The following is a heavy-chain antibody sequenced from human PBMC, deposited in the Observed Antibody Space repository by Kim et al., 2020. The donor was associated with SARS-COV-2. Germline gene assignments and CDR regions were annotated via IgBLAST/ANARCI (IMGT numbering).Heavy chain of an antibody. J-gene: IGHJ2*01. CDR3: ARKPIRGKNRGWYFDL. CDR2: IGTAGDT. V-gene: IGHV3-13*01. CDR1: GFTFSSYD. Sequence: GGSLRLSCAASGFTFSSYDMHWVRQATGKGLEWVSAIGTAGDTYYPGSVKGRFTISRENAKNSLYLQMNSLRAGDTAVYYCARKPIRGKNRGWYFDLWGRGTLVTVSS.